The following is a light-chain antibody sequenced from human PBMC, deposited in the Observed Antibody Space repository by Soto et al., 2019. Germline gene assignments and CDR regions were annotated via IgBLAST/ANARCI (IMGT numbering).Light chain of an antibody. CDR3: QFYDSRLSGWV. CDR2: GNS. J-gene: IGLJ3*02. Sequence: QSVLTQPPSVSGAPGQRVTISCTGSSSNIGAGYNVHWYQQLPGTAPKLLIYGNSNRPSGVPDRFSGSKSGTSASLAITGLQAEDEAGYYCQFYDSRLSGWVLGGGTKLTVL. CDR1: SSNIGAGYN. V-gene: IGLV1-40*01.